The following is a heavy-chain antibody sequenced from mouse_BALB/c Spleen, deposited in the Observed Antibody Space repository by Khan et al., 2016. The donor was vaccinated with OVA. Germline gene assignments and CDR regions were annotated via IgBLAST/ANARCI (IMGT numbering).Heavy chain of an antibody. CDR2: IWAGGST. CDR3: ARLEDK. CDR1: GFSLTSYG. Sequence: VQLQESGPGLVAPSQSLSITCTVSGFSLTSYGVHWVRQPPGKGLEWLGVIWAGGSTNYNSALMSRLSISTENSKSQVFLKMNSLPADDTAMYYGARLEDKWGQGTTLTVSS. V-gene: IGHV2-9*02. J-gene: IGHJ2*01.